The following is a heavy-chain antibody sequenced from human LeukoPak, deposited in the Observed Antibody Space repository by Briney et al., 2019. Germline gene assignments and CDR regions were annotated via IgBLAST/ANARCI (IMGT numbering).Heavy chain of an antibody. D-gene: IGHD1-26*01. CDR1: GSRFTNYW. CDR2: IYPGDSDT. V-gene: IGHV5-51*01. CDR3: ARRARHSGYIDY. J-gene: IGHJ4*02. Sequence: GESLKISFKGSGSRFTNYWIGWGRRMPGKGLEWVGIIYPGDSDTRYSTSFQGQVTISADKSISTAYLQWSSLKASDTAMYYCARRARHSGYIDYWGQGTLVTVSS.